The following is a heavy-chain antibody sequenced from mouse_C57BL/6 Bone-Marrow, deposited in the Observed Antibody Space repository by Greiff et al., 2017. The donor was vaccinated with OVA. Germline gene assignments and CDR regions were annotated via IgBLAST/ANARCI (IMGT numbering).Heavy chain of an antibody. CDR2: IYPRSGNT. D-gene: IGHD2-3*01. CDR1: GYTFTSYG. J-gene: IGHJ4*01. Sequence: QVQLQQSGAELARPGASVKLSCKASGYTFTSYGISWVKQRTGQGLEWIGEIYPRSGNTYYNEKFKGKATLTADKSSSTAYMELRSLTSEDSAVYFCARRLLRPYAMDYWGQGTSVTVAS. CDR3: ARRLLRPYAMDY. V-gene: IGHV1-81*01.